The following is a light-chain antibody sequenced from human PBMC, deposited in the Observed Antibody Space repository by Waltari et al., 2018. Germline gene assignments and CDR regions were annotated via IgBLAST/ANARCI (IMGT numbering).Light chain of an antibody. CDR2: YDN. Sequence: SYVLTQPPSVSVAPGETARITCGGNNIESKSVHWYRQRPGQAPVVVISYDNDRAAGVPERFSGSDSGNTATLTIRRVEAGDEADYYCQVWDAKTDPGVFGTGTEVTVL. CDR1: NIESKS. V-gene: IGLV3-21*01. CDR3: QVWDAKTDPGV. J-gene: IGLJ1*01.